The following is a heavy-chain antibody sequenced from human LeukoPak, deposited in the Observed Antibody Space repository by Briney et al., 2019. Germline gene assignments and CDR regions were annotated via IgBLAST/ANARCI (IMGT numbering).Heavy chain of an antibody. CDR1: GYTFSTYG. V-gene: IGHV1-18*01. Sequence: ASVKVSCKASGYTFSTYGLNWVRQAPGHGLEWLGWISPYNGDTNYAQSLQGRVTMTRDTSTSTASMELRSLRSDDTAVYYCERVLRYSSSSGDAFDIWGQGTMVTVSS. CDR3: ERVLRYSSSSGDAFDI. D-gene: IGHD6-6*01. J-gene: IGHJ3*02. CDR2: ISPYNGDT.